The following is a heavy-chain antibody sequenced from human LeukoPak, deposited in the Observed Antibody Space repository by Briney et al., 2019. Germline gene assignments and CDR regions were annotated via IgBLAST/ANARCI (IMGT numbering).Heavy chain of an antibody. V-gene: IGHV1-46*01. CDR3: ARDPLGYCSGGSCRRVYFDY. CDR2: INPSGGST. Sequence: GASVKVSCKASGYTFTSYYMHWVRQAPGQGLERMGIINPSGGSTSYAQKFQGRVTMTRDTSTSTVYMELSSLRSEDTAVYYCARDPLGYCSGGSCRRVYFDYWGQGTLVTVSS. J-gene: IGHJ4*02. CDR1: GYTFTSYY. D-gene: IGHD2-15*01.